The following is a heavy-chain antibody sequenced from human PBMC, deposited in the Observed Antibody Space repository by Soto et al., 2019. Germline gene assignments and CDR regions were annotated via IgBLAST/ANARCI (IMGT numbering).Heavy chain of an antibody. D-gene: IGHD3-3*01. CDR1: GGSFSGYY. CDR2: INHSGST. J-gene: IGHJ6*02. CDR3: ARGPGGDFWSGSLYYYYGMDV. Sequence: SETLSLTCAVYGGSFSGYYWSWIRQPPGKGLEWIGEINHSGSTNYNPSLKSRVTISVDTSKNQFSLKLSSVTAADTAVYYCARGPGGDFWSGSLYYYYGMDVWGQGTMVTVSS. V-gene: IGHV4-34*01.